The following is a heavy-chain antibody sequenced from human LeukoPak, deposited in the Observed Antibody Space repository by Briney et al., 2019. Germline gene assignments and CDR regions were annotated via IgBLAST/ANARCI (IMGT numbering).Heavy chain of an antibody. CDR3: ARALGYDSSGYDAFDI. CDR2: IYYSGST. J-gene: IGHJ3*02. D-gene: IGHD3-22*01. Sequence: SETLSLTCTVSGGSISTYYWSWIRQPPGKGLEWIGYIYYSGSTNYNPSLKSRVTISVDTSKNQFSLKLSSVTAADTAVYYCARALGYDSSGYDAFDIWGQGTMVTVSS. CDR1: GGSISTYY. V-gene: IGHV4-59*01.